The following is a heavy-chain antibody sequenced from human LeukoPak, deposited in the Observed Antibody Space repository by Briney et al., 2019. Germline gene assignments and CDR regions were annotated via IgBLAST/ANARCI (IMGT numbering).Heavy chain of an antibody. V-gene: IGHV3-7*01. CDR3: ARGPGDFDASDI. D-gene: IGHD1-14*01. Sequence: GGSLRLSCEASGFTFSSYWMSWVRQAPGKGPEWVAHIKEKGNEQYYADSVKGRFTISRDNVKQSLCLQMNSLRAEDTAVYYCARGPGDFDASDIWGQGTVVTVSS. CDR2: IKEKGNEQ. J-gene: IGHJ3*02. CDR1: GFTFSSYW.